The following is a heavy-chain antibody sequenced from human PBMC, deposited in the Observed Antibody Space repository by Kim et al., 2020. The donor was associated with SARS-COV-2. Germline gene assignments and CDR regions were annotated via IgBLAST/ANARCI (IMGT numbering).Heavy chain of an antibody. CDR3: ARDIPDSGTGFVY. V-gene: IGHV6-1*01. Sequence: YAESVKSRIGINPDTSENQFSLQLNSVTPEDTAVYYCARDIPDSGTGFVYWGQGTLVTVSS. D-gene: IGHD6-13*01. J-gene: IGHJ4*02.